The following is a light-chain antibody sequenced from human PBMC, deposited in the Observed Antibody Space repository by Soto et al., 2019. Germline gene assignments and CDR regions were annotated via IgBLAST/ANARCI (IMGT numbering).Light chain of an antibody. CDR3: QQYGNSPTT. V-gene: IGKV3-20*01. Sequence: EIVLTQSPGTLSLSPGEKATHSCRASQSVSSSYLAWYQQKPGQAPRLLIYGASSRTTGIPDRISGSGSGTDFTLTISRLEPEDFAVYYCQQYGNSPTTFGQGTKVDIK. CDR1: QSVSSSY. J-gene: IGKJ1*01. CDR2: GAS.